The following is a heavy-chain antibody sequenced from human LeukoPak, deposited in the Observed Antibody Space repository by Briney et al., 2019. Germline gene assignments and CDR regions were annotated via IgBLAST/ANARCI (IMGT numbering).Heavy chain of an antibody. CDR3: ARDLQQLVSNWFDP. Sequence: SETLSLTCTVSGGSISSYYWSWIRQPVGKGLEWIGRIYTSGSTNYNPSLKSRVTMSVDTSKNQFSLKLSSVTAADTAVYYCARDLQQLVSNWFDPWGQGTLVTVSS. J-gene: IGHJ5*02. CDR1: GGSISSYY. CDR2: IYTSGST. V-gene: IGHV4-4*07. D-gene: IGHD6-13*01.